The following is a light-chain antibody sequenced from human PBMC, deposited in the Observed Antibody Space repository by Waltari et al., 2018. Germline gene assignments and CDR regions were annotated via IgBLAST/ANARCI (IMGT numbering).Light chain of an antibody. Sequence: SYVLTQPPSVSVAPGETASITCGGDNIGSSSVPWYQQTPGQAPVLVIFYDSDRPSGIPARFSGSNSGNTATLTITSVEAGDEARYYCQVWHADIDPGVFGTGTEVTVL. V-gene: IGLV3-21*04. CDR3: QVWHADIDPGV. J-gene: IGLJ1*01. CDR1: NIGSSS. CDR2: YDS.